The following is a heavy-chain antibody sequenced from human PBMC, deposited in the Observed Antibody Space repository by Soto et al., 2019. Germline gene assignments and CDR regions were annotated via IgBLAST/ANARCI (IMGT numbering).Heavy chain of an antibody. D-gene: IGHD5-18*01. Sequence: QVQLQQWGAGLLKPSETLSLTCAVYGGSFSGYYWSWIRQPPGKGLEWIGEINHSGSTNYNPSLKSRVTISVDTSKIQFSLKLSSVTAADTAVYYCASNRGYSYGNYYYYMDVWGKGTTVTVSS. CDR1: GGSFSGYY. J-gene: IGHJ6*03. CDR3: ASNRGYSYGNYYYYMDV. V-gene: IGHV4-34*01. CDR2: INHSGST.